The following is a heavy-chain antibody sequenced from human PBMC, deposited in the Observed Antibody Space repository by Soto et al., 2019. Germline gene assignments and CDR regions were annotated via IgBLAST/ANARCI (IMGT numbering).Heavy chain of an antibody. CDR3: ARGTYVDY. CDR1: GYTLNTYG. Sequence: QVQLVQSGAEVKKPGASVKVSCKASGYTLNTYGITWVRQAPGQGLEWMGWISANNDHTNHPQKLQGRVTMTTDTSTSTAYMELRSLTSDDTAVYYCARGTYVDYWGQGTLVTVSS. J-gene: IGHJ4*02. V-gene: IGHV1-18*01. CDR2: ISANNDHT.